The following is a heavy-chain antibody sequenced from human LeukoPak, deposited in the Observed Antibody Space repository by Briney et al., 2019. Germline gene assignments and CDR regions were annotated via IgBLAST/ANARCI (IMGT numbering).Heavy chain of an antibody. CDR3: AKRVPGWYWSDY. CDR1: GFTFSSFA. CDR2: ITGSSGKT. Sequence: GGSLRLSCAASGFTFSSFAXSWXXXXXXXXXXXXSSITGSSGKTFYADSVKGRFTISRDNSKNTLYLQMNSLRGEDTAVYFCAKRVPGWYWSDYWGQGTLVTVSS. J-gene: IGHJ4*02. V-gene: IGHV3-23*01. D-gene: IGHD6-19*01.